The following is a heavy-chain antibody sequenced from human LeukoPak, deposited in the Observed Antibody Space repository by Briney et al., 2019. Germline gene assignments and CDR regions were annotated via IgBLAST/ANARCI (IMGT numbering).Heavy chain of an antibody. CDR2: IYYSGST. J-gene: IGHJ6*03. Sequence: SETLSLTCTVSGGSISSGYYWSWIRPPPGKGLEWIGYIYYSGSTNFNPSLKSRVTISVDTSKNQFSLKMSSVTAADAAVYFCARGGPPGYYYDYYMDVWGKGTTVTISS. V-gene: IGHV4-61*01. CDR1: GGSISSGYY. CDR3: ARGGPPGYYYDYYMDV.